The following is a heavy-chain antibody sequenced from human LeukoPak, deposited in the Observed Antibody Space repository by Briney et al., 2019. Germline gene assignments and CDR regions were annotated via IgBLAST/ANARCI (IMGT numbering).Heavy chain of an antibody. V-gene: IGHV3-74*01. CDR1: GFTFSSYW. D-gene: IGHD3-22*01. CDR3: ARDGFPRITMIDGYYGMDV. J-gene: IGHJ6*02. CDR2: INSDGSST. Sequence: PGGSLRLSCAASGFTFSSYWMHWVRQAPGKGLVWVSRINSDGSSTSYADSVKGRSTISRDNAKNTLYLQMNSLRAEDTAVYYCARDGFPRITMIDGYYGMDVWGQGTTVTVSS.